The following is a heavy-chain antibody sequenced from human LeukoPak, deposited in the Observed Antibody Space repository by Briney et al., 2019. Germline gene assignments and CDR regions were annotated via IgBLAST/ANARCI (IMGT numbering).Heavy chain of an antibody. CDR2: INWNGGST. V-gene: IGHV3-20*04. CDR1: GFTFDDYG. CDR3: ARDQYYASGSYYNSSKGYFDY. D-gene: IGHD3-10*01. J-gene: IGHJ4*02. Sequence: GGSLRLSCAASGFTFDDYGMSWVRQAPGKGLEWVSGINWNGGSTGYADSVEGRFTISRDNAKNSLYLQMNSLRAEDTAVYYCARDQYYASGSYYNSSKGYFDYWGQGTLVTVSS.